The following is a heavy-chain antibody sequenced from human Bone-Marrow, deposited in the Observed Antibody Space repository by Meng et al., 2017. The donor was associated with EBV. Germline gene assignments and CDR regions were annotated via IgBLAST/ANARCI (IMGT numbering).Heavy chain of an antibody. Sequence: VQLVQAAAEVKKPWAAAKVSCKASGYTFRIYAIHWVRQAPGQSLEWMGWIDVGNANTKYSQKFQDRVTITRETFASTVYMELSRLTSEDTAVYYCARRYYDVTGYYYFDFWGQGTLVTVSS. D-gene: IGHD3-22*01. CDR2: IDVGNANT. CDR3: ARRYYDVTGYYYFDF. J-gene: IGHJ4*02. V-gene: IGHV1-3*01. CDR1: GYTFRIYA.